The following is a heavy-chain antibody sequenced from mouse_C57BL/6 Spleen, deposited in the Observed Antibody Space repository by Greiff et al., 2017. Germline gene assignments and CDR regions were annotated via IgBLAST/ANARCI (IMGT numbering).Heavy chain of an antibody. V-gene: IGHV1-50*01. Sequence: QVQLQQPGAELVKPGASVKLSCKASGYTFTSYWMQWVKQRPGQGLEWIGEIDPSDSYTNYNQKFKGKATLTVDTSSSTAYMQLSSLTSEDSAVYYGARGIYGGYPFAYWGQGTLVTVSA. CDR2: IDPSDSYT. CDR3: ARGIYGGYPFAY. D-gene: IGHD2-3*01. J-gene: IGHJ3*01. CDR1: GYTFTSYW.